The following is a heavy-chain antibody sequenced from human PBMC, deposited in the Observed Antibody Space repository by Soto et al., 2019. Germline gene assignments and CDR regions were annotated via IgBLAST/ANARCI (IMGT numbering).Heavy chain of an antibody. CDR3: ARGDSGYDHDAFDI. CDR2: IYYSGST. J-gene: IGHJ3*02. Sequence: PSETLSLTCTVSGGSISSSSYYWGWIRQPPGKGLEWIGYIYYSGSTYYNPSLKSRVTISVDTSKNQFSLKLSSVTAADTAVYYCARGDSGYDHDAFDIWGQGTVVTVSS. V-gene: IGHV4-39*07. D-gene: IGHD5-12*01. CDR1: GGSISSSSYY.